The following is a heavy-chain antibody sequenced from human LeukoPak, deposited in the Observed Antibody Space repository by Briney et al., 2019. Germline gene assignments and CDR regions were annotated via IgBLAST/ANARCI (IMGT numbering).Heavy chain of an antibody. V-gene: IGHV1-18*01. Sequence: ASVKVSCKASGYTFSSYVMHWVRQAPGQSLEWMGWISAYNGNTNYAQKLQGRVTMTTDTSTSTAYMELRSLRSDDTAVYYCARDTIAARLFDYWGQGTLVTVSS. J-gene: IGHJ4*02. CDR1: GYTFSSYV. CDR2: ISAYNGNT. CDR3: ARDTIAARLFDY. D-gene: IGHD6-6*01.